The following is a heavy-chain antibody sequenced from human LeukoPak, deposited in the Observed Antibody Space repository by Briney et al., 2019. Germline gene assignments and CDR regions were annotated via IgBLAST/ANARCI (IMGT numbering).Heavy chain of an antibody. V-gene: IGHV3-74*03. CDR2: INRDGSTT. CDR1: GFTFSNYW. J-gene: IGHJ4*02. Sequence: GGSLRLSCAASGFTFSNYWVHWVRQAPGKGLVWVSRINRDGSTTKYADSVRGRFTVSRDNAKNTLNLQMNSLRAEDTAVYYCARDKKSGESSEIDYWGQGTLVTVSS. CDR3: ARDKKSGESSEIDY. D-gene: IGHD3-10*01.